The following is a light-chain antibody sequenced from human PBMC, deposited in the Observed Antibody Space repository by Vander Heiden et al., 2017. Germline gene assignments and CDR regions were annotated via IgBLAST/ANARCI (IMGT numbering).Light chain of an antibody. CDR1: ISNIGAGYD. V-gene: IGLV1-40*01. CDR2: GNR. Sequence: QSVLTQPPSVSGAPGQRVTISCTGSISNIGAGYDVHWNQQLPGTAPNLLVYGNRNRPSGGPDRFSGSKPGTSAALAITGLQAEDEADYYCQSYDSSLSGSGVFGGGTKLTVL. CDR3: QSYDSSLSGSGV. J-gene: IGLJ2*01.